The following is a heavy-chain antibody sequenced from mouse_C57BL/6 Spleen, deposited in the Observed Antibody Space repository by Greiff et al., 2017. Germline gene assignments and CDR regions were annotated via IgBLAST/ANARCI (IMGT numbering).Heavy chain of an antibody. CDR3: ARIVTTPLRYFDV. Sequence: EVKLMESGGDLVKPGGSLKLSCAASGFTFSSYGMSWVRQTPDKRLEWVATISSGGSYTYYPDSVKGRFTISRDNAKNTLYLQMSSLKSEDTAMYYCARIVTTPLRYFDVWGTGTTVTVSS. J-gene: IGHJ1*03. CDR1: GFTFSSYG. D-gene: IGHD2-5*01. V-gene: IGHV5-6*01. CDR2: ISSGGSYT.